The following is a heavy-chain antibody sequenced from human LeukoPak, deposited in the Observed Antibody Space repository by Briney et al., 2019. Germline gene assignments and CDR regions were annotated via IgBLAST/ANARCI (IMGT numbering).Heavy chain of an antibody. CDR2: INHSGST. D-gene: IGHD6-19*01. CDR1: GGSFSGYY. J-gene: IGHJ4*02. V-gene: IGHV4-34*01. CDR3: ARGGSPAPPPAYYFDY. Sequence: SETLSLTCAVYGGSFSGYYWSWIRQPPGKGLERIGEINHSGSTNYNPSLKSRVTISVDTSKNQFSLKLSSVTAADTAVYYCARGGSPAPPPAYYFDYWGQGTLVTVSS.